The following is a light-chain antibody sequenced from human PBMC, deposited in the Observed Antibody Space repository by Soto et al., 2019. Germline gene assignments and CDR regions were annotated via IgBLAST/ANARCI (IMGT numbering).Light chain of an antibody. CDR1: QGIRND. V-gene: IGKV1-6*01. J-gene: IGKJ1*01. CDR3: LQDYNYPWT. Sequence: AIQMTQTPSSLSASVGDRLTITCRASQGIRNDLGWYQQKPGKAPKLLIYAASSLQSGVPSRFSGSGSGTDFTLTISSLQPEDFATYYCLQDYNYPWTFGQGTKVDIK. CDR2: AAS.